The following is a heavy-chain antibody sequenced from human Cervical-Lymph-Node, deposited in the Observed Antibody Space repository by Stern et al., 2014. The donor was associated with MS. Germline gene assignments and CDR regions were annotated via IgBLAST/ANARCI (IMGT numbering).Heavy chain of an antibody. CDR2: ISYDGSNK. D-gene: IGHD6-19*01. CDR1: GFTFSSYA. Sequence: VQLVESGGGVVQPGRSLRLSCAASGFTFSSYAMHWVRQAPGKGLEWVAVISYDGSNKYYADSVKGRFAISRDNSKNTLYLQMNSLRAEDTAVYYCARRIAVAGTXXFDIWGQGTMVTVSS. J-gene: IGHJ3*02. CDR3: ARRIAVAGTXXFDI. V-gene: IGHV3-30*01.